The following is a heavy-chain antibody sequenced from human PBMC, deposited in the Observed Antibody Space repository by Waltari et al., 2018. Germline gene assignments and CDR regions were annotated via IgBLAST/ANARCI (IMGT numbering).Heavy chain of an antibody. CDR3: ATWKFCTGGSCYGWGY. V-gene: IGHV3-74*01. CDR2: MNADGRST. Sequence: EVQLVESGGGVVQPGGALRLACAAPGFAFSTDWIPGVRQDPAKGLVWVSRMNADGRSTGYADSVRGRFTISRDNAKNTVYLQMNRLRADDSALYYCATWKFCTGGSCYGWGYWGQGTLVTVSS. J-gene: IGHJ4*02. D-gene: IGHD2-15*01. CDR1: GFAFSTDW.